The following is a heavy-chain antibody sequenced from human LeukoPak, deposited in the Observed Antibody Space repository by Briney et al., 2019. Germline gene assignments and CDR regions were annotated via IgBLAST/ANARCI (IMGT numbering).Heavy chain of an antibody. V-gene: IGHV3-21*01. Sequence: GGSLRLSCAASGFTFSSYSMNWVRQAPGKGLEWVSSISSSSSYIYYGDSVKGRFTISRDNPKNSLYLQMNSLRAEDTAVYYCARGTAGSWAYYSDYWGQGTLVTVSS. J-gene: IGHJ4*02. CDR1: GFTFSSYS. CDR2: ISSSSSYI. D-gene: IGHD6-13*01. CDR3: ARGTAGSWAYYSDY.